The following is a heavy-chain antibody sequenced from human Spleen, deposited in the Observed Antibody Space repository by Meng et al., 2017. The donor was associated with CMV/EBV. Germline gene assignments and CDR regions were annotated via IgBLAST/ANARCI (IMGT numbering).Heavy chain of an antibody. D-gene: IGHD3-22*01. V-gene: IGHV4-34*01. CDR3: ARLRYDSSGYYALDY. J-gene: IGHJ4*02. Sequence: YGGSFSGFYLSWIRQPPGKGLEWIGEINPSGSTNYNPSLKSGVIISVDTSKNQFSLKLRSVTAADTAVYYCARLRYDSSGYYALDYWGQGTLVTVSS. CDR2: INPSGST. CDR1: GGSFSGFY.